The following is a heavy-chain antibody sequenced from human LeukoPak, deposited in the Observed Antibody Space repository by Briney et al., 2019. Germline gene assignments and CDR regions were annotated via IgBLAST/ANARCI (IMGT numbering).Heavy chain of an antibody. Sequence: PSETLSLTCTVSGGSISSSNYYWSWIRQPPGKGLEWIGEINHSGSTNYNPSLKSRVTISVDTSKNQFSLKLSSVTAADTAVYYCARHRRGYSGYAKGYYYYYYMDVWGKGTTVTISS. J-gene: IGHJ6*03. CDR1: GGSISSSNYY. CDR3: ARHRRGYSGYAKGYYYYYYMDV. CDR2: INHSGST. V-gene: IGHV4-39*01. D-gene: IGHD5-12*01.